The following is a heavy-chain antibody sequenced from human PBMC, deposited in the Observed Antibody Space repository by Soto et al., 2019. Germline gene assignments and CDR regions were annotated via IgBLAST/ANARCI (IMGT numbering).Heavy chain of an antibody. CDR3: ARVPRSTTSTLSWFDP. CDR2: IYYSWST. CDR1: GGSISSGGYY. J-gene: IGHJ5*02. D-gene: IGHD5-12*01. V-gene: IGHV4-31*03. Sequence: QVELQESGPGLVKPSQTLSLTCTVSGGSISSGGYYWSWIRQHPAKGLEWIGYIYYSWSTYYNPSTESRVTVSVDTSKNQFAMKLRSVTAADTAVYYCARVPRSTTSTLSWFDPWGQGTLVTVCS.